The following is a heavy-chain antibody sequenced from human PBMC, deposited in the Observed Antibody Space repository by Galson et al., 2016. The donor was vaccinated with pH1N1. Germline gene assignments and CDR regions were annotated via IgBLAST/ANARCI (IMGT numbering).Heavy chain of an antibody. CDR2: IYHSGTT. V-gene: IGHV4-38-2*01. CDR1: GYSIRNGYF. CDR3: ARHPRYYDSSGYYFDY. D-gene: IGHD3-22*01. Sequence: LSLTCAVSGYSIRNGYFWGWIRQPPGRGLEWIGIIYHSGTTYFNPSLESRVTISVDTSKNQFSLKVKSVTAADTAVYYCARHPRYYDSSGYYFDYWGQGILVTVSS. J-gene: IGHJ4*02.